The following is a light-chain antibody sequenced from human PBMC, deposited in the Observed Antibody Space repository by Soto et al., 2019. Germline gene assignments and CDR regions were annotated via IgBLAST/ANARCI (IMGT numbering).Light chain of an antibody. CDR3: CSYAGSSTV. J-gene: IGLJ1*01. CDR1: SSDVGSYNL. V-gene: IGLV2-23*02. CDR2: EVS. Sequence: QSALTQPASVSGSPGQSITISCTGTSSDVGSYNLVSWYQQHPGKAPKLMIYEVSKRPSGVSNRFSGSKSGNTASLPISGLQAEDEADYYCCSYAGSSTVFGTGTKLTVL.